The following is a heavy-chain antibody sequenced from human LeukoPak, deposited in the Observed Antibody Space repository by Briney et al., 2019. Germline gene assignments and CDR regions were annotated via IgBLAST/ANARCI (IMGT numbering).Heavy chain of an antibody. CDR1: GGSISSYY. CDR2: IYHSGST. J-gene: IGHJ4*02. V-gene: IGHV4-59*12. D-gene: IGHD3-3*01. Sequence: PSETLSLTCTVSGGSISSYYWSWIRQPPGKGLEWIGYIYHSGSTYYNPSLKSRVTMSVDTSKNQFSLKLSSVTAADTAVYYCARGGYDFWSGYYISDWGQGTLVTVST. CDR3: ARGGYDFWSGYYISD.